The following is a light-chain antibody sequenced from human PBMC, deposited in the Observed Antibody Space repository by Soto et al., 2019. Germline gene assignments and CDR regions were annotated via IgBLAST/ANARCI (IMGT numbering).Light chain of an antibody. CDR3: QQSYSTPQNT. CDR2: AAS. J-gene: IGKJ2*01. CDR1: QSISLY. Sequence: DIQMTQSPSSLSASVGDRVTITCRASQSISLYLNWYQQKPGKAPKLLIYAASSLQSGVPSRFSGSGSGTDFTLTISSLQPEDFATYYCQQSYSTPQNTFGQGTKLEIK. V-gene: IGKV1-39*01.